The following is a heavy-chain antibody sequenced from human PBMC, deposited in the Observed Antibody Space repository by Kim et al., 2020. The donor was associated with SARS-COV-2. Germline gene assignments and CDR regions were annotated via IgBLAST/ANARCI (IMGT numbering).Heavy chain of an antibody. CDR1: GGSISSSFNY. Sequence: SETLSLTCAVTGGSISSSFNYWGWIRQTPGKGLEWIGSVYHSGTTYDSPSLKSRVTVSVDTSKNEFSLKVTSVTAADTAVYFCARLPHDSSGYVDCWGQGVLLTVSS. J-gene: IGHJ4*02. CDR2: VYHSGTT. V-gene: IGHV4-39*01. D-gene: IGHD3-22*01. CDR3: ARLPHDSSGYVDC.